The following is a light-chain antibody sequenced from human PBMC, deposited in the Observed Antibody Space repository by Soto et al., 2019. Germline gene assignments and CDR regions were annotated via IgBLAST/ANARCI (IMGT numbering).Light chain of an antibody. CDR1: SSDVGAYNS. Sequence: QSVLAQPASVSGSPGQSITISCTGTSSDVGAYNSVSWYQQHPHKAPQVIIYKGTQRPSGVSNRFSGSTSGNAASLTISGLQAEDEADYFCCSSAPESTYVFGRGTKVTVL. CDR2: KGT. V-gene: IGLV2-23*01. CDR3: CSSAPESTYV. J-gene: IGLJ1*01.